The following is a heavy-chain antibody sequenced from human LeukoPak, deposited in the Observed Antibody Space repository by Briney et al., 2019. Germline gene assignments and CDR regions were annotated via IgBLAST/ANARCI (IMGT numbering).Heavy chain of an antibody. CDR2: ISDSGGST. Sequence: GGSLRLSCAASGFTFSRYAMSWVRQAPGKGLEWVSDISDSGGSTYYADSVKGRFTISRDNSKNTLYLQMNSLRAEDTAVYYCCDCSNTRCLRGWGQGTLVTVSS. J-gene: IGHJ4*02. V-gene: IGHV3-23*01. CDR1: GFTFSRYA. CDR3: CDCSNTRCLRG. D-gene: IGHD2-2*01.